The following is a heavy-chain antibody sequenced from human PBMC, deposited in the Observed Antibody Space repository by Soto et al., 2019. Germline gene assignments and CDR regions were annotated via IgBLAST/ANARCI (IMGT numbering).Heavy chain of an antibody. J-gene: IGHJ4*02. CDR2: IYGNGGGT. Sequence: EVQLLESGGGLVQPGGSLRLSCSASGFTFSVYTMNWVRQASGKGLEWVSGIYGNGGGTFYVDSVKGRFTISRDNSKNTLYLQMNSLRAEDTAVYYCAKDMQPDSRWEIDYWGQGTLVTVSS. V-gene: IGHV3-23*01. CDR3: AKDMQPDSRWEIDY. D-gene: IGHD1-26*01. CDR1: GFTFSVYT.